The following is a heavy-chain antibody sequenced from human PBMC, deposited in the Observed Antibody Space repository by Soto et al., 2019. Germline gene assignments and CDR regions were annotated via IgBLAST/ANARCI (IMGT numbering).Heavy chain of an antibody. Sequence: ASLNVSCKTSGYTYTIYGINCGLQAHKQGLEWMGWISASTGNTNYAESVQGRVTLTTDISTSTAYMELRRLTSNDTAVYYCARSPRVIVAAKGTLDYWGQGTPVTVSS. V-gene: IGHV1-18*04. CDR2: ISASTGNT. CDR3: ARSPRVIVAAKGTLDY. J-gene: IGHJ4*02. CDR1: GYTYTIYG. D-gene: IGHD5-12*01.